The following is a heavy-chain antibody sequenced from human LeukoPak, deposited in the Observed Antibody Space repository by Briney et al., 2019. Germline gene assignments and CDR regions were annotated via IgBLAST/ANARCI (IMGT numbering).Heavy chain of an antibody. Sequence: GGSLRLSCAASGFTFSNYGMHWVRQAPGKGLEWVAFLRYDGNYKYYADSVKGRFTISRDSSKNTLYLQMISLGAEDKGVYYCAKDSGYETSGYSFDYWGQGTLVTVSS. V-gene: IGHV3-30*02. CDR2: LRYDGNYK. J-gene: IGHJ4*02. D-gene: IGHD3-22*01. CDR3: AKDSGYETSGYSFDY. CDR1: GFTFSNYG.